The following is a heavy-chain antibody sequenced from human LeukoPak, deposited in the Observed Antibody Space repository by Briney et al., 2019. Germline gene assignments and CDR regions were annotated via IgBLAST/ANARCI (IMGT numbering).Heavy chain of an antibody. V-gene: IGHV3-7*01. D-gene: IGHD2-2*01. CDR2: IKQDGSEK. CDR3: ARAGGRVVPAAVRFDP. Sequence: PGGSLRLSCAASGFNLRNYWMSWVRQAPGKGLEWVANIKQDGSEKYYVDSVKGRFIISRDNAKNSLYLQMNSLRAEDTAVYFCARAGGRVVPAAVRFDPWGQGTLVNVSS. J-gene: IGHJ5*02. CDR1: GFNLRNYW.